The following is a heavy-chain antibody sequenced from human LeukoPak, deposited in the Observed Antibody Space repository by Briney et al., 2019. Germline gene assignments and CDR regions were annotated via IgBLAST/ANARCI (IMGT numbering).Heavy chain of an antibody. CDR3: ARHGNKIVGATFDY. CDR1: GGSISSSSYY. V-gene: IGHV4-39*01. CDR2: IYYSGST. Sequence: PSETLSLTCTVSGGSISSSSYYWGWIRQPQGKGLEWIGSIYYSGSTYYNPSLKSRVTISVDTSKNQFSLKLSSVTAADTAVYYCARHGNKIVGATFDYWGQGTLVTVSS. J-gene: IGHJ4*02. D-gene: IGHD1-26*01.